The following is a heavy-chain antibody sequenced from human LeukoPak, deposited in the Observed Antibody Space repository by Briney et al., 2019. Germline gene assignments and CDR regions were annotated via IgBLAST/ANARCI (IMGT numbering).Heavy chain of an antibody. D-gene: IGHD6-13*01. J-gene: IGHJ1*01. Sequence: ASVKVSCKASGYTFTSYGISWVRQAPGQGLEWMGWMNPNSGNTGYAQKFQGRVTMTRNTSISTAYMELSSLRSEDTAVYYCARWGSSWPREGGVQHWGQGTLVTVSS. CDR3: ARWGSSWPREGGVQH. CDR2: MNPNSGNT. CDR1: GYTFTSYG. V-gene: IGHV1-8*02.